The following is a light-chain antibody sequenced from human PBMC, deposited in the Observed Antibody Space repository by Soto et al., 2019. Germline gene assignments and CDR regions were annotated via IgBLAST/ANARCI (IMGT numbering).Light chain of an antibody. CDR3: LAYADTTL. Sequence: QYALTQPASVSGSPGQSITISCTGTSSDVGRHILVSWYQQHPGKAPKLIIYEGSKRPSGVSNRFSASKSSNTAYLTISGIQAEDEADYYCLAYADTTLFGGGTKLTVL. J-gene: IGLJ2*01. CDR1: SSDVGRHIL. V-gene: IGLV2-23*01. CDR2: EGS.